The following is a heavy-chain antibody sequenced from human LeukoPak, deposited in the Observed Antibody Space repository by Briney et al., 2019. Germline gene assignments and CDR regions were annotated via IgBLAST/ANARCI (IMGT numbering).Heavy chain of an antibody. V-gene: IGHV1-2*02. CDR3: ARGGLAIFGVVARGSDY. CDR2: INPNSGGT. Sequence: ASVMVSCKASGYTFTGYYMHWVRQAPGQKLEWMGWINPNSGGTNYAQKFQGRVTMTRDTSISTAYMELSRLRSDDTAVYYCARGGLAIFGVVARGSDYWGQGTLVTVSS. D-gene: IGHD3-3*01. J-gene: IGHJ4*02. CDR1: GYTFTGYY.